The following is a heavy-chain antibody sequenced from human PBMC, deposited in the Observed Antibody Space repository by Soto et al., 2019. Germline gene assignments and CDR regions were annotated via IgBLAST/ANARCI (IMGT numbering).Heavy chain of an antibody. CDR1: GYIFTSYG. J-gene: IGHJ4*02. V-gene: IGHV1-18*01. CDR3: ARGRYGDY. D-gene: IGHD4-17*01. CDR2: ISAHNGKT. Sequence: QAHLVQSGPEVKKPGASVKVSCKGSGYIFTSYGIAWVRQAPGQGLEWMGWISAHNGKTEYAQKFQGRVTVTRDTSTSTACLELRSLRSDDTALYYCARGRYGDYWGQGALVTVSS.